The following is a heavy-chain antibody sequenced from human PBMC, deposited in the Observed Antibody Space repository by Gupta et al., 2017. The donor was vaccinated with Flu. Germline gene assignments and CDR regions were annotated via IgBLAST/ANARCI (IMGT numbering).Heavy chain of an antibody. D-gene: IGHD2-21*02. CDR2: VSGRGDRT. CDR3: ARFSDCGGDCPLEY. Sequence: GKGLEWVSSVSGRGDRTYHADSVKGRFAISRDNSRDTLFLQMSSLRVEDTAVYVGARFSDCGGDCPLEYWGQGTLGTVSS. V-gene: IGHV3-23*01. J-gene: IGHJ4*01.